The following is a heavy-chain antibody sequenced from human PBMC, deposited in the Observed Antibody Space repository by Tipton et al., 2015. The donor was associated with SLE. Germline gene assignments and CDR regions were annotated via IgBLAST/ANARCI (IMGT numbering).Heavy chain of an antibody. CDR3: TKLYCRSNYWCGSCGMYV. CDR2: ITTGGST. Sequence: GSLRLSCAASGFTVSSNYMSWVRQAPKTGLEWVSLITTGGSTYYADSVKGRFTISRDISKNTLDLQINSLRAEGTAVDYCTKLYCRSNYWCGSCGMYVWGRRTKVTLSS. CDR1: GFTVSSNY. D-gene: IGHD2-15*01. J-gene: IGHJ6*02. V-gene: IGHV3-66*01.